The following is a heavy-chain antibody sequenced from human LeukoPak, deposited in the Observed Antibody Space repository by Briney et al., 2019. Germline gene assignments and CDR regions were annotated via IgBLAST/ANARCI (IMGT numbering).Heavy chain of an antibody. Sequence: PGGSLRLSCAASGFTFDDYAMHWVRQAPGKGLEWVSALSGSGGSTYYADSVKGRFTISRDNSKNTLYLQMNSLRAEDTAVYYCAKGDRGSYGLFDYWGQGTLVTVSS. CDR1: GFTFDDYA. J-gene: IGHJ4*02. CDR2: LSGSGGST. CDR3: AKGDRGSYGLFDY. D-gene: IGHD3-10*01. V-gene: IGHV3-23*01.